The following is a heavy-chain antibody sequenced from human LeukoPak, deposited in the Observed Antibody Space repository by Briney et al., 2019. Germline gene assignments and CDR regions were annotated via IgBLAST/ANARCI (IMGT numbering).Heavy chain of an antibody. CDR3: ARDAAEQQLVHYFDY. D-gene: IGHD6-13*01. J-gene: IGHJ4*02. CDR2: IYTDGST. Sequence: GGSLRLSCAASGFTVSSNFMSWVRQAPGKGPEWVSLIYTDGSTYYADSVKGRFSTSRDNSKNTLYLQMDSLRAEDTAVYYCARDAAEQQLVHYFDYWGQGTLVTVSS. CDR1: GFTVSSNF. V-gene: IGHV3-53*01.